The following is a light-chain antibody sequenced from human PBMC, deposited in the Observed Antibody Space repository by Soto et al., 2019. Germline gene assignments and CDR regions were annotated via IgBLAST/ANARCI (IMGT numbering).Light chain of an antibody. J-gene: IGLJ1*01. CDR2: EVT. CDR3: GSYTGSITYV. Sequence: QSALTQPASVSGSLGQSITISCTGTTSDVGGYNYVSWYQQHPGKAPILMIYEVTNRPSGVSNRFSGSKSGNTVSLTISGLQVEDEAEYYCGSYTGSITYVFGTGTKLTVL. V-gene: IGLV2-14*01. CDR1: TSDVGGYNY.